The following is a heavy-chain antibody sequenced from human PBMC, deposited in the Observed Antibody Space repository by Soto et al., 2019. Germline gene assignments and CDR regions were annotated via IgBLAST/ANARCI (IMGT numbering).Heavy chain of an antibody. CDR2: IRSKANSYAP. V-gene: IGHV3-73*01. D-gene: IGHD1-1*01. J-gene: IGHJ4*02. CDR1: GFTFSGSA. Sequence: GGSLRLSCAASGFTFSGSAMHWVRQASGKGLEWVGRIRSKANSYAPANAGSVKGRFTISREDSMKTANLQMNSLKTEDTAVYYCTRFELEPPRNYFDYWGQGTLVTVSS. CDR3: TRFELEPPRNYFDY.